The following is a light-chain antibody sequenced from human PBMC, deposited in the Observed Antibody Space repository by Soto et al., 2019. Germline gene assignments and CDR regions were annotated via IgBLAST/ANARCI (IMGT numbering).Light chain of an antibody. CDR1: QSVGSD. CDR2: GAS. J-gene: IGKJ1*01. CDR3: QQYNTWPWNRT. Sequence: EVVMTQSPATLSVSPGERATLSCRASQSVGSDLAWYQQRPGQAPRVLIYGASTRATGIPARFSGSGSGTDVSHSISSLQSEDFAVYYCQQYNTWPWNRTFGQGTKVEIK. V-gene: IGKV3-15*01.